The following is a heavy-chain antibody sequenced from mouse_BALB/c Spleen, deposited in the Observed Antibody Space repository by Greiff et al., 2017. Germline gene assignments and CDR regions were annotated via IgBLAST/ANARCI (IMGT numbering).Heavy chain of an antibody. V-gene: IGHV5-9-4*01. D-gene: IGHD1-1*01. Sequence: LVESGGGLVKPGGSLKLSCAASGFTFSSYAMSWVRQSPEKRLEWVAEISSGGSYTYYPDTVTGRFTISRDNAKNTLYLEMSSLRSEDTAMYYCARGDYGSSYEDYAMDYWGQGTSVTVSS. CDR1: GFTFSSYA. J-gene: IGHJ4*01. CDR2: ISSGGSYT. CDR3: ARGDYGSSYEDYAMDY.